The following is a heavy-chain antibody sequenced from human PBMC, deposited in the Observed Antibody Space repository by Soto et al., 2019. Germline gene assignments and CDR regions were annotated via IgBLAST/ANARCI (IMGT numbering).Heavy chain of an antibody. V-gene: IGHV4-39*01. CDR3: ASRYGPSEFDH. D-gene: IGHD3-9*01. CDR1: GDSISSSSYY. J-gene: IGHJ4*02. Sequence: QLQLEESGPGLVKSSETLSLTCSVSGDSISSSSYYWGWIRQSPGEGLEWIGNIRGNGGTQYNPSLSGGFIISVDTSANQFSLRLTSVTAADTAVYYCASRYGPSEFDHWGQGSLVTVSS. CDR2: IRGNGGT.